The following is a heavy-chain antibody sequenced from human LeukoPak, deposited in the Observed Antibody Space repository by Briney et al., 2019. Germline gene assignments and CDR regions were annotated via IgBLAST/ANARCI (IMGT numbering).Heavy chain of an antibody. CDR3: ASNPPRGYCTNGVCRTKEPTLYYYYMDV. J-gene: IGHJ6*03. D-gene: IGHD2-8*01. Sequence: ASVKVSCKASGGTFSSYAISWVRQAPGQGLEWMGRIIPIFGTANYAQKFQGRVTITTDESTSTAYMELSSLRSEDTAVYYCASNPPRGYCTNGVCRTKEPTLYYYYMDVWGKGTTGTVSS. V-gene: IGHV1-69*05. CDR1: GGTFSSYA. CDR2: IIPIFGTA.